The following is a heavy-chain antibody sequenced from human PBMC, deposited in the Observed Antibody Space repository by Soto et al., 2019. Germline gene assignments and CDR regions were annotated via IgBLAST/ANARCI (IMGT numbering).Heavy chain of an antibody. V-gene: IGHV3-49*04. J-gene: IGHJ3*02. Sequence: PGGSLRLSCTSSGFGFDNYAMSWVRQAPGKGLEWVGFIRGKAYGGTTEYAASVKGRFTISRDESKSIAYLQMDSLKTEDTAVYYCTRIRWNYSGDSDAFDIWGQGTMVTVS. D-gene: IGHD1-7*01. CDR1: GFGFDNYA. CDR2: IRGKAYGGTT. CDR3: TRIRWNYSGDSDAFDI.